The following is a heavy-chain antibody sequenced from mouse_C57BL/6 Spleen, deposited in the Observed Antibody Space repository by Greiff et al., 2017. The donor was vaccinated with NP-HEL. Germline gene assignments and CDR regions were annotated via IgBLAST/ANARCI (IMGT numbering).Heavy chain of an antibody. CDR2: IDPSDSYT. V-gene: IGHV1-69*01. J-gene: IGHJ3*01. CDR3: ASYYGNYSSY. Sequence: VQLQQPGAELVMPGASVKLSCKASGYTFTSYWMHWVKQRPGQGLEWIGEIDPSDSYTNYNQKFKGKSTLTVDKSSSTAYMQLSSLTSEDSAVYYCASYYGNYSSYWGQGTLVTVSA. CDR1: GYTFTSYW. D-gene: IGHD2-1*01.